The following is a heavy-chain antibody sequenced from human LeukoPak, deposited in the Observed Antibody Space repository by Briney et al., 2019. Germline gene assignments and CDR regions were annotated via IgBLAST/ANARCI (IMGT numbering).Heavy chain of an antibody. D-gene: IGHD2-2*01. V-gene: IGHV3-23*01. CDR3: ANGAAGRYCTSTTCYR. Sequence: PGGSLRLSCAVSGFTVSNNYMSWVRQAPGKGLEWVSAINTGGDDTYYADSVRGRFTISRDNSKNTLYLQMNSLRAEDTAVYYCANGAAGRYCTSTTCYRWGQGTLVTVSS. CDR2: INTGGDDT. CDR1: GFTVSNNY. J-gene: IGHJ4*02.